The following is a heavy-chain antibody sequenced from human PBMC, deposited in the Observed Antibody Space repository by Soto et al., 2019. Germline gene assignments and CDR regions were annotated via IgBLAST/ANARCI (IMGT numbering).Heavy chain of an antibody. CDR2: IDPSDSYT. CDR3: AREVWDTAMADYYCYRMDF. Sequence: GESLKISCKGSGYSFTSYWISWVRQMPGKGLEWMGRIDPSDSYTNYSPYFQGHVTISAGKSISTAYLQWSSLKASDTAMYYCAREVWDTAMADYYCYRMDFWGQGTTVPVSS. J-gene: IGHJ6*02. V-gene: IGHV5-10-1*01. CDR1: GYSFTSYW. D-gene: IGHD5-18*01.